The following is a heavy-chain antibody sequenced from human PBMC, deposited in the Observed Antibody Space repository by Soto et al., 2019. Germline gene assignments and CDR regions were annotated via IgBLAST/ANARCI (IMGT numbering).Heavy chain of an antibody. Sequence: EVQLVESGGGLVQPGGSLRLSCAASGFTVSSHYMSWVRQAPGKGLEWVSVIYSGGSTYYADSVKGRFTISRDNSKNTLYLQMNSLRAEDTAVYYCARGGMDTAMVFYYYYYMDVWGKGTTVTVSS. V-gene: IGHV3-66*01. CDR3: ARGGMDTAMVFYYYYYMDV. D-gene: IGHD5-18*01. CDR2: IYSGGST. CDR1: GFTVSSHY. J-gene: IGHJ6*03.